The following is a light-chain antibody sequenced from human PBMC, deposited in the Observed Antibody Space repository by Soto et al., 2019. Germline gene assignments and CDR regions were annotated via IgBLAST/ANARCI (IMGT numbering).Light chain of an antibody. Sequence: EIVMTQTPATLCVSPGERVDLSCGASQSVTSDLAWYQQKPGQAPRLLIYGATTRATGIPARFSGSGSGTEFTLTISSLQSEDFAVYYCQQYNSWPLTFGQGTKVDIK. J-gene: IGKJ1*01. V-gene: IGKV3D-15*01. CDR2: GAT. CDR1: QSVTSD. CDR3: QQYNSWPLT.